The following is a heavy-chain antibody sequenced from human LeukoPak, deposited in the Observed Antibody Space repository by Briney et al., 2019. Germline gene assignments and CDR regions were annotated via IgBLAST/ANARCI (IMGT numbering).Heavy chain of an antibody. D-gene: IGHD4-17*01. Sequence: AESLSLTCTVSGGSISSYYWSWVRQPPVKGLEWIGYIYYTASTNYNPSLKTRDTISVATSNNQFSLKLRSVTPADTAVYYCARGDYAPDYWGHGTPVTASS. CDR1: GGSISSYY. CDR2: IYYTAST. V-gene: IGHV4-59*01. CDR3: ARGDYAPDY. J-gene: IGHJ4*01.